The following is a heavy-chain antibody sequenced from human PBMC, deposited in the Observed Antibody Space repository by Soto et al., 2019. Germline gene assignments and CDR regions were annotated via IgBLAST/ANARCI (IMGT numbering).Heavy chain of an antibody. CDR3: ARDLVRRADFSSGPGPV. D-gene: IGHD3-3*01. Sequence: QVQLVESGGGVVQPGRSLRLSCAASGFTFSSYGMHWVRQAPGKGLEWVAVIWYDGSNKYYADSVKGRSIISRDNSKNTLFRQMNNLRAEDTAVYHCARDLVRRADFSSGPGPVWGQGTLVTVSS. V-gene: IGHV3-33*01. J-gene: IGHJ4*02. CDR1: GFTFSSYG. CDR2: IWYDGSNK.